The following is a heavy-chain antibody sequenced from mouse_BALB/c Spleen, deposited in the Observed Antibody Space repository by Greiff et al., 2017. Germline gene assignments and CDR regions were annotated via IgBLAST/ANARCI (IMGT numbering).Heavy chain of an antibody. CDR3: ARNDDWYFDV. CDR2: ISSGGSYT. J-gene: IGHJ1*01. Sequence: EVMLVESGGDLVKPGGSLKLSCAASGFTFSSYGMSWVRQTPDKRLEWVATISSGGSYTYYPDSVKGRFTISRDNAKNTLYLQMSSLKSEDTAMYYCARNDDWYFDVWGAGTTVTVSS. CDR1: GFTFSSYG. V-gene: IGHV5-6*01. D-gene: IGHD2-12*01.